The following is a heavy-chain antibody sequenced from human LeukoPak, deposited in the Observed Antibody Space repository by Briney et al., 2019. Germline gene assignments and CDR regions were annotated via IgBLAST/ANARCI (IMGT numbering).Heavy chain of an antibody. CDR3: AGMHSSSWYAGAYYYGMDV. CDR2: INPSGGST. CDR1: GYTFTSYY. V-gene: IGHV1-46*01. Sequence: GASVKVSCKASGYTFTSYYMHWVRQAPGQGLEWMGIINPSGGSTSYAQKFQGRVTMTRDTSTSTVYMELSSLRSEDTAVYYCAGMHSSSWYAGAYYYGMDVWGQGTTVTVSS. D-gene: IGHD6-13*01. J-gene: IGHJ6*02.